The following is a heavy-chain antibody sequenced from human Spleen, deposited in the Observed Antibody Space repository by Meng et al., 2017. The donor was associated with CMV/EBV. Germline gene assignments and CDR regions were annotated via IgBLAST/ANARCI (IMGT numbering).Heavy chain of an antibody. V-gene: IGHV3-23*01. D-gene: IGHD2-2*01. Sequence: GESLKISCAASGLTFSTYAMSWVSQAPGKGLEWVSAISAGGDSTYYADSVKGRFTISRDNAKNSLYLQMNSLRAEDTAVYYCASNLPAADYWGQGTLVTVSS. J-gene: IGHJ4*02. CDR1: GLTFSTYA. CDR2: ISAGGDST. CDR3: ASNLPAADY.